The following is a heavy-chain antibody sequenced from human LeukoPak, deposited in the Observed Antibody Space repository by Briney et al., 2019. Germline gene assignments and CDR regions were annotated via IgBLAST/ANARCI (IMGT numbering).Heavy chain of an antibody. CDR3: AKRRIVGTTRDAFDI. V-gene: IGHV3-23*01. J-gene: IGHJ3*02. CDR2: ISGTGGGT. Sequence: GGSLRLSCAASGFTFSSYAMSWLRQSPGKGREWVSGISGTGGGTYYADSVKGRSTISRDNSKNTLYLQMNSLRTEDTALYYGAKRRIVGTTRDAFDIWGQGTMVTVSS. CDR1: GFTFSSYA. D-gene: IGHD1-26*01.